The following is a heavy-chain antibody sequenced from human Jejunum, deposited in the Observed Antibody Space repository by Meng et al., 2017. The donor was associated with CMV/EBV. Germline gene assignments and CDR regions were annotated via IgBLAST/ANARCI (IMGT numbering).Heavy chain of an antibody. CDR2: IYYSGST. CDR3: ARGQRSYSGSYPEWFDP. V-gene: IGHV4-30-4*01. Sequence: VQLHGAGPVLVKPSQTLALTGTVFGGSVSSSDYSWSWIRQPPGKGLEWIGCIYYSGSTYYNPSLKGRVTISVDTSKNQFSLNLSSVTAADTAVYYCARGQRSYSGSYPEWFDPWGQGTLVTVFS. J-gene: IGHJ5*02. CDR1: GGSVSSSDYS. D-gene: IGHD1-26*01.